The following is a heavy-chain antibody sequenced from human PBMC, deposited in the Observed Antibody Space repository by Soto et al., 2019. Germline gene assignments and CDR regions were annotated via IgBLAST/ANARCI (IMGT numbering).Heavy chain of an antibody. CDR3: AGLVVVGVNYGMDV. CDR2: IIPILGIA. CDR1: GGTFSSYT. V-gene: IGHV1-69*02. Sequence: QVQLVQSGAEVKKPGSSVKVSCKASGGTFSSYTISWVRQAPGQGLEWMGRIIPILGIANYAQKFQGRVTITADKSTSTAYMELSRLRSEDTAVYYCAGLVVVGVNYGMDVWGQGTTVTVSS. J-gene: IGHJ6*02. D-gene: IGHD2-15*01.